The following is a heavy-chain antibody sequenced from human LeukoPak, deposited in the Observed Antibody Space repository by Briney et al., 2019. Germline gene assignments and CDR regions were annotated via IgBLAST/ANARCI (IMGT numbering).Heavy chain of an antibody. CDR1: GYNFTTYW. CDR2: IYPGDSDT. CDR3: ARRGSGSYYYGMDV. D-gene: IGHD3-10*01. Sequence: GESLKISCKGSGYNFTTYWIHWVRQMPGKGLEWMGIIYPGDSDTRYSPSFQGQVTISADKSISTAYLRWSSLRASDTAMYYCARRGSGSYYYGMDVRGQGTTVTVSS. V-gene: IGHV5-51*01. J-gene: IGHJ6*02.